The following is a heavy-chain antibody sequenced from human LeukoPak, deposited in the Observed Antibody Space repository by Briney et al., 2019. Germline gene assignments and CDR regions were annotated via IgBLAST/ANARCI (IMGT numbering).Heavy chain of an antibody. D-gene: IGHD3-10*01. CDR2: IYYSGST. CDR3: ARAPRAGSYNSFFDY. J-gene: IGHJ4*02. V-gene: IGHV4-39*07. Sequence: PSETLSLTCTVSGVSISSSSYYWGWIRQPPGKGLEWIGSIYYSGSTYYNPSLKSRVTISVDTSKNQFSLKLSSVTAADTAVYYCARAPRAGSYNSFFDYWGQGTLVTVSS. CDR1: GVSISSSSYY.